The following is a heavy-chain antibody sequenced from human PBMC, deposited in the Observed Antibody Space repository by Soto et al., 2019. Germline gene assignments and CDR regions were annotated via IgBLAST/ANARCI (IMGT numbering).Heavy chain of an antibody. Sequence: QVQLVESGGGVVQPGRSLRLSCAASGFTFSSYAMHWVRQAPGKGLEWVAVISYDGSNKYYADSVKGRFTISRDNSKNTLYLQMNSLRAEDTAVYYCARDRLRYNWNDFPYYYYGIDVGGQGTTVTVSS. CDR1: GFTFSSYA. D-gene: IGHD1-1*01. J-gene: IGHJ6*02. CDR2: ISYDGSNK. V-gene: IGHV3-30-3*01. CDR3: ARDRLRYNWNDFPYYYYGIDV.